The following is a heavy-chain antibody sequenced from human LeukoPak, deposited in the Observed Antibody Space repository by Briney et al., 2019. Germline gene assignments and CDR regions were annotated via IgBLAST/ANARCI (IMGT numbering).Heavy chain of an antibody. CDR1: GFTFDDYG. CDR3: AKDWGGVPVAGSYFES. CDR2: IDRNGDST. Sequence: GGSLRLSCAASGFTFDDYGMSWVRQAPGKGLEWVSGIDRNGDSTGYADSVEGRFTISRDNAKNSLYLQMDSLRDEDTGIYYCAKDWGGVPVAGSYFESWGQGTLVSVSS. V-gene: IGHV3-20*04. D-gene: IGHD6-19*01. J-gene: IGHJ4*02.